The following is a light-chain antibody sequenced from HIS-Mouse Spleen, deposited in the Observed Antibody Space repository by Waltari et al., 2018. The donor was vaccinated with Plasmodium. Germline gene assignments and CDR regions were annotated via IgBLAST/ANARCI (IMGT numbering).Light chain of an antibody. CDR3: NSRDSSGNHQV. V-gene: IGLV3-19*01. CDR2: GKN. Sequence: SSELTQDPAVSVALGQPVRITCQGDCLRSYYASWYQQKPGQAPVLVIDGKNIRPSGIPDRFSGSSSGNTAALTITGAQAEDEADYYCNSRDSSGNHQVFGGGTKLTVL. CDR1: CLRSYY. J-gene: IGLJ3*02.